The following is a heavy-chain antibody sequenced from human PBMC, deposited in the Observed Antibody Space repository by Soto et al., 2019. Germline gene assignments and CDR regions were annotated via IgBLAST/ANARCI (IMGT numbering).Heavy chain of an antibody. D-gene: IGHD1-7*01. Sequence: AAVKGSCKASGYTFTSYGISWVRQAPGQGLEWMGWISAYNGNTNYAQKLQGRVTMTTDTSTSTAYMELRSLRSDDTAVCYCARDWITGTPRWFDPWGQGPLVTVSS. CDR3: ARDWITGTPRWFDP. CDR2: ISAYNGNT. V-gene: IGHV1-18*01. CDR1: GYTFTSYG. J-gene: IGHJ5*02.